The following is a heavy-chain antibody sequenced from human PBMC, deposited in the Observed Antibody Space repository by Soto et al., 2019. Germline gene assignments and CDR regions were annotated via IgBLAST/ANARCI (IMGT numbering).Heavy chain of an antibody. J-gene: IGHJ4*02. V-gene: IGHV4-59*02. D-gene: IGHD6-13*01. Sequence: PSETLSLTYTFTVDSVNSYYWSCMRHPPGKGLECMGYVYYSGSTNYNHSLKSRVTISVDTSKNQISLRLKSVTAADTAVYYGETAATSGIHYFDYWRQGRLGNVAS. CDR1: VDSVNSYY. CDR3: ETAATSGIHYFDY. CDR2: VYYSGST.